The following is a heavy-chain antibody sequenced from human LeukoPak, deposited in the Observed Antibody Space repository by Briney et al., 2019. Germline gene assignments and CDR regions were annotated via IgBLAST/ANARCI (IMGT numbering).Heavy chain of an antibody. V-gene: IGHV3-11*05. J-gene: IGHJ4*02. Sequence: PGGSLRLSCAASGFTFSDYYMSWIRQAPGKGLEWVSYISGSSRYTNYADSVKGRFTISRDNAKNSLYLQMNSLRAEDTAIYYCAREVHGSGTLYLDYWGQGTLVTVSS. D-gene: IGHD3-10*01. CDR1: GFTFSDYY. CDR3: AREVHGSGTLYLDY. CDR2: ISGSSRYT.